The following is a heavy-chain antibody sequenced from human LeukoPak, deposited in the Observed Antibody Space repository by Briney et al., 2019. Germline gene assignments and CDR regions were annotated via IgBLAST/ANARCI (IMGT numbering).Heavy chain of an antibody. D-gene: IGHD5-18*01. CDR1: GFTFSDYY. CDR3: AKVRGYSYGYFDY. Sequence: GGSLRLSCAASGFTFSDYYMSWIRQAPGKGLEWVSYISSSGSTIYYADSVKGRSTISRDNSKNTLYLQMNSLRAEDTAVYYCAKVRGYSYGYFDYWGQGTLVTVSS. V-gene: IGHV3-11*04. CDR2: ISSSGSTI. J-gene: IGHJ4*02.